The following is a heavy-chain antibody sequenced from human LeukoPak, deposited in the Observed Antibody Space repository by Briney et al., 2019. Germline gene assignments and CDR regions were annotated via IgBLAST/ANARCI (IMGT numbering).Heavy chain of an antibody. CDR3: ARQYGSGSAYTPVVDL. J-gene: IGHJ4*02. Sequence: TETLSLTCTVSGGSISSHYYWIWIRQPPGKGLEWIGSIYYSGSTYYNPSLKSRVTISVDTSKNQFSLKLSSLTAAETAVYYCARQYGSGSAYTPVVDLWGQGTLVTVSS. CDR1: GGSISSHYY. CDR2: IYYSGST. V-gene: IGHV4-39*01. D-gene: IGHD3-10*01.